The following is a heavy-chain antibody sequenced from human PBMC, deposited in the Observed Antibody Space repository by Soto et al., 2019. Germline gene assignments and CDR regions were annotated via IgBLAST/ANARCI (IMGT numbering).Heavy chain of an antibody. CDR2: IWYDGSNK. Sequence: PGGSLRLSCASSGFTFSSYGMRWVRQAPGKGLYRVAFIWYDGSNKYYADSVKGRFTISRDNSKNTLYLQMNSLRAEDTAVYYCARPGLFGKKYYYDSSGYPGAPDYWGQGTLVTVSS. CDR1: GFTFSSYG. J-gene: IGHJ4*02. D-gene: IGHD3-22*01. CDR3: ARPGLFGKKYYYDSSGYPGAPDY. V-gene: IGHV3-33*01.